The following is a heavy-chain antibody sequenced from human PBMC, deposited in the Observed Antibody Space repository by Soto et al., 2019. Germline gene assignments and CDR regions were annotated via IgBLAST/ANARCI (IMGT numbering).Heavy chain of an antibody. CDR1: GFTFSSYA. CDR3: AKDEGRITIFGGYNWFDP. CDR2: ISGSGGST. J-gene: IGHJ5*02. D-gene: IGHD3-3*01. V-gene: IGHV3-23*01. Sequence: GSLRLSCAASGFTFSSYAMSWVRQAPGKGLEWVSAISGSGGSTYYADSVKGRFTISRDNSKNTLYLQMNSLRAEDTAVYYCAKDEGRITIFGGYNWFDPWGQGTLVTVSS.